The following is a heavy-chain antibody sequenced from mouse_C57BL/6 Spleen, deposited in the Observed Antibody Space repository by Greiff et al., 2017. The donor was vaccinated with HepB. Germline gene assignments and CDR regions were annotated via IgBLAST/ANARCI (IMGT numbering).Heavy chain of an antibody. J-gene: IGHJ2*01. CDR1: GYTFTSYW. V-gene: IGHV1-72*01. CDR3: ARWGSTHFDY. D-gene: IGHD1-1*01. CDR2: IVPNSGGT. Sequence: VQLQQPGAELVKPGASVKLSCKASGYTFTSYWMHWVKQRPGRGLEWIGRIVPNSGGTKYNEKFKSKATLTVDKPSSTAYMQLSSLTSEDSPVYYCARWGSTHFDYWGQGTTLTVSS.